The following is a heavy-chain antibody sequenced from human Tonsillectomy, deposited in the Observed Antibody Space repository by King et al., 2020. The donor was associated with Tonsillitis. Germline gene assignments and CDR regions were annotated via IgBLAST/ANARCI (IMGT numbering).Heavy chain of an antibody. D-gene: IGHD3-22*01. CDR1: GFTFSNAW. CDR3: TTPYYYDSSGYYYPDY. CDR2: IKSKTDGGTT. V-gene: IGHV3-15*01. Sequence: VQLVESGGGLVKPGGSLRLSCAASGFTFSNAWMSWVRQAPGKGLEWVGRIKSKTDGGTTDYAAPVKGRFTISRDDSKNTLYLQMNSLKTEDTAVYYCTTPYYYDSSGYYYPDYWGQGTLVTVSS. J-gene: IGHJ4*02.